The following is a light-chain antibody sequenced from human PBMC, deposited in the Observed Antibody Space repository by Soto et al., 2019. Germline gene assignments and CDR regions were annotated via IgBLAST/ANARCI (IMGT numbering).Light chain of an antibody. CDR3: QQYNSYSPLT. CDR2: DAS. V-gene: IGKV1-5*01. CDR1: QSISNR. Sequence: GDRVTITCRASQSISNRLAWYHQKPGKTPNLLIYDASNLGSGVPSRFSGSGSGTEFTLTISSLQPDDFATYYCQQYNSYSPLTFGGGTKVDIK. J-gene: IGKJ4*01.